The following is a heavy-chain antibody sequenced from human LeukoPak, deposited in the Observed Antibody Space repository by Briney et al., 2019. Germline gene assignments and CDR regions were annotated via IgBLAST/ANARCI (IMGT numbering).Heavy chain of an antibody. CDR1: GYSFTSYW. CDR3: ARQNRYCSSTSCYDAEDFDY. CDR2: IYPGDSDT. J-gene: IGHJ4*02. V-gene: IGHV5-51*01. Sequence: GESLKISCKGSGYSFTSYWIGWVRQMPGKGLEWMGIIYPGDSDTRYSPSFQGQATISADKSISTAYLQWSSLKASDTAMYYCARQNRYCSSTSCYDAEDFDYWGQGTLVTVSS. D-gene: IGHD2-2*01.